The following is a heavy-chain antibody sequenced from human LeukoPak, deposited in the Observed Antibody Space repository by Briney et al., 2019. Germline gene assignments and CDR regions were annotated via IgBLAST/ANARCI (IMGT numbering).Heavy chain of an antibody. J-gene: IGHJ4*02. CDR1: GFTFSIYG. V-gene: IGHV3-30*02. Sequence: GGSLRLSCAASGFTFSIYGMHWVRQAPGKGLEWVTFIRSDGSKTHYADSVKGRFTISRDNSKNTLYLQIDNLRVDDTAVYYCAKGRGKDGQNLFDYWGQGTLVTVSS. D-gene: IGHD5-24*01. CDR2: IRSDGSKT. CDR3: AKGRGKDGQNLFDY.